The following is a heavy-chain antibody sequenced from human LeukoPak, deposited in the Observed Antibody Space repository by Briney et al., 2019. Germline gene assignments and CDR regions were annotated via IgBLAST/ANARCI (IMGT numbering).Heavy chain of an antibody. V-gene: IGHV3-48*01. J-gene: IGHJ4*02. D-gene: IGHD3-3*01. CDR2: ISSSGSTI. CDR1: GFTFSSYT. CDR3: ARPSGSVTIFGVVDYFDY. Sequence: GGSLRPSCAASGFTFSSYTMNWVRQAPGKGLEWVSYISSSGSTIYYADSVKGRFTISRDNAKNTLYLQLNSLRPEDTAVYYCARPSGSVTIFGVVDYFDYWGQGSLVTVSS.